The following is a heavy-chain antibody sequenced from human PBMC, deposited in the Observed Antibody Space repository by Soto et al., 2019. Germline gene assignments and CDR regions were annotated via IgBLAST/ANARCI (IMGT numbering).Heavy chain of an antibody. CDR1: GYTFTSYY. CDR2: INPSGGST. D-gene: IGHD3-10*01. J-gene: IGHJ5*02. CDR3: ARDARITMVRGVQNWFDP. V-gene: IGHV1-46*03. Sequence: ASVKVSCKASGYTFTSYYMHWVRQAPGQGLEWMGIINPSGGSTSYAQKFQGRVTMTRDTSTSTVYMELSSLRSEDTAVYYCARDARITMVRGVQNWFDPWGQGTLVTVSS.